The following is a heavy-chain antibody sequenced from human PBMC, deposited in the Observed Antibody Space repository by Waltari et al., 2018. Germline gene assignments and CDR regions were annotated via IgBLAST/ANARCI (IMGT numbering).Heavy chain of an antibody. CDR1: GVTIGGTA. J-gene: IGHJ4*02. V-gene: IGHV3-73*01. CDR3: TTGIVELESERAAF. Sequence: EVQVVESGGGFIQTGESLRLSCVASGVTIGGTAMEWVRQSPGKGRQGMCRVRVKVNNLATVYAESMRGRAMVSRNASMNTAYLQIDNVTPDDTAVYYCTTGIVELESERAAFWGRGVLVTVTS. CDR2: VRVKVNNLAT. D-gene: IGHD1-1*01.